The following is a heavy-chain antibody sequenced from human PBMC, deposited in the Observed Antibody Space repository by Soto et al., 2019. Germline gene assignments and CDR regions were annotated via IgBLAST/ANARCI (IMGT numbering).Heavy chain of an antibody. D-gene: IGHD5-18*01. CDR2: ISGSGGST. CDR1: GFTFSSYA. Sequence: GGSLRLSCAASGFTFSSYAMSRVRQAPGKGLEWVSAISGSGGSTYYADSVKGRFTISRDNSKNTLYLQMNSLRAEDTAVYYCAKGGQLWQEPHAFDIWGQGTMVTVSS. J-gene: IGHJ3*02. CDR3: AKGGQLWQEPHAFDI. V-gene: IGHV3-23*01.